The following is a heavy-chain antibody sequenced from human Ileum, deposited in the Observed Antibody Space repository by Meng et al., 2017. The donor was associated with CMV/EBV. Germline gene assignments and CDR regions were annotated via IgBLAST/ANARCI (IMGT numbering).Heavy chain of an antibody. J-gene: IGHJ4*02. CDR1: GGSFSGYY. D-gene: IGHD5-24*01. CDR2: INHSGST. CDR3: ARVPRRLTIRGYFDY. V-gene: IGHV4-34*01. Sequence: QVQPHQMGAALVKPSETLALTCAVYGGSFSGYYWSWIRQPPGKGLEWIGEINHSGSTNYNPSLKSRVTISVDTSKNQFSLKLSSVTAADTAVYYCARVPRRLTIRGYFDYWGQGTLVTVSS.